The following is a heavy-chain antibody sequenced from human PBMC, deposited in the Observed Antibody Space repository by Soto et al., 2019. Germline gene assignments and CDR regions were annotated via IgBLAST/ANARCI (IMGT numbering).Heavy chain of an antibody. CDR1: GYSFTSYW. D-gene: IGHD3-16*01. CDR2: IYPGDSDT. V-gene: IGHV5-51*01. J-gene: IGHJ3*02. CDR3: ARISLPEVWDAFDI. Sequence: GESLTISCKGSGYSFTSYWIGWVRQMPGKGLEWMRIIYPGDSDTRYSPSFQGQVTISADKSISTAYLQWSSLKASDTAMYYCARISLPEVWDAFDIWGQGTMVTVSS.